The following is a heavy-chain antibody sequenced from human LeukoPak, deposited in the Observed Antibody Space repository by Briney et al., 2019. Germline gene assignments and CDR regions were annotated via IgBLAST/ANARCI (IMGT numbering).Heavy chain of an antibody. J-gene: IGHJ6*02. V-gene: IGHV4-34*01. CDR1: GGSFSGYY. CDR3: ARVGGPLYSSSWYPAYYYYGMDV. D-gene: IGHD6-13*01. Sequence: SETLSLTCAVYGGSFSGYYWSWIRQPPGKGLEWIGEINHSGSTNYNPSLKSRVTISVDTSKNQFSLKLSSVTAADTAVYYCARVGGPLYSSSWYPAYYYYGMDVWGQGTTVTVPS. CDR2: INHSGST.